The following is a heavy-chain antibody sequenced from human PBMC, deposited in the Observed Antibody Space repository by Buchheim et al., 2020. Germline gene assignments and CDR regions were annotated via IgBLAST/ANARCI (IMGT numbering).Heavy chain of an antibody. CDR3: APYCSGGSCYSHDY. V-gene: IGHV3-21*01. D-gene: IGHD2-15*01. CDR1: GFSFSSYS. Sequence: EVQLVESGGGLVKPGGSLRLSCAASGFSFSSYSMNWVRQAPGKGLAWVSSISSSSSYIFYADSVKGRFTIYRDNAKGSLYLQMSSLRAEDTAVYYCAPYCSGGSCYSHDYWGQGTL. J-gene: IGHJ4*02. CDR2: ISSSSSYI.